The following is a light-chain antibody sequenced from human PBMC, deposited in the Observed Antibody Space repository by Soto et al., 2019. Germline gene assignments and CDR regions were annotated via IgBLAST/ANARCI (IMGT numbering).Light chain of an antibody. CDR3: LQHNTYPLS. Sequence: DIQMTQSPSAMSASVGDRVTITCRASQAISHYLAWFHQRPGEVPKRLIYGASTLQSGVPSRFSGSGSGTEFTLTISSLQPEDFGNYYCLQHNTYPLSFGGGTQVE. CDR2: GAS. V-gene: IGKV1-17*03. J-gene: IGKJ4*01. CDR1: QAISHY.